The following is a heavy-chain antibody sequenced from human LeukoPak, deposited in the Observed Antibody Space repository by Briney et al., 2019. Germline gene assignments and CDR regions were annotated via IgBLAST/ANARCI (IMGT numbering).Heavy chain of an antibody. D-gene: IGHD1/OR15-1a*01. CDR2: IIPIFGTT. CDR3: ARSRKQYYYYMDV. Sequence: SVKVSCKASGDTFINYALSWVRQAPGQGLEWMGGIIPIFGTTNYAQKFQGRVTITTDESTSTAYMELSSLRSEDTAVYFCARSRKQYYYYMDVWGKGTTVTVSS. V-gene: IGHV1-69*05. CDR1: GDTFINYA. J-gene: IGHJ6*03.